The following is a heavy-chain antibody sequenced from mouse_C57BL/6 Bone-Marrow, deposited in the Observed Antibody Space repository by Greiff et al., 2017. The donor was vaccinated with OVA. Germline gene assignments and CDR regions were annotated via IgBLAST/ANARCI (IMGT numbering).Heavy chain of an antibody. CDR3: ARSYDYDAGSYYAMDY. Sequence: EVKLVESVAELVRPGASVKLSCTASGFNIKNTYMHWVKQRPEQGLEWIGRIDPANGNTKYAPKFQGKATITADTSSNTAYLQLSSLTSEDTAIYYCARSYDYDAGSYYAMDYWGQGTSVTVSS. J-gene: IGHJ4*01. V-gene: IGHV14-3*01. CDR1: GFNIKNTY. CDR2: IDPANGNT. D-gene: IGHD2-4*01.